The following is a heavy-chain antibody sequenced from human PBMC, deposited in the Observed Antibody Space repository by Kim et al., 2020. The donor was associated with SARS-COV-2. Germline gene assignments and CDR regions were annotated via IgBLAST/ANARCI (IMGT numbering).Heavy chain of an antibody. Sequence: TKYSQKFQGRVTITRDTSASTAYMELSSLRSEDTAVYYCARGIQLWDFDIWGQGTMVTVSS. V-gene: IGHV1-3*01. CDR2: T. D-gene: IGHD5-18*01. J-gene: IGHJ3*02. CDR3: ARGIQLWDFDI.